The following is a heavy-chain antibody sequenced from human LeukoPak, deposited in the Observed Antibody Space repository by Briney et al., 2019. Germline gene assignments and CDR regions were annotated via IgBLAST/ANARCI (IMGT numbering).Heavy chain of an antibody. CDR3: ARTYYYGSGSYASLDY. Sequence: PGGSLRLSCAASGFTFSSYSMNWVRQAPGKGLEWVSYISSSSSTIYYADSVKGRFTISRDNAKNSLFLQMNSLRAEDTAVYYCARTYYYGSGSYASLDYWGQGTLVTVSS. CDR1: GFTFSSYS. J-gene: IGHJ4*02. V-gene: IGHV3-48*01. D-gene: IGHD3-10*01. CDR2: ISSSSSTI.